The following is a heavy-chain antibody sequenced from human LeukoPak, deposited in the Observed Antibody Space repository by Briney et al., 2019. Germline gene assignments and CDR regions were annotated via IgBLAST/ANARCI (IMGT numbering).Heavy chain of an antibody. CDR1: GYTFSTYA. V-gene: IGHV1-8*03. CDR2: MNPNSGNT. D-gene: IGHD1-26*01. CDR3: ARDNPLLRSIVGATGGAFDP. J-gene: IGHJ5*02. Sequence: ASVKVSCKASGYTFSTYAMNWVRQAPGQGLEWMGWMNPNSGNTGYAQKFQGRVTITRNTSISTAYMELSSLRSEDTAVYYCARDNPLLRSIVGATGGAFDPWGQGTLVTVSS.